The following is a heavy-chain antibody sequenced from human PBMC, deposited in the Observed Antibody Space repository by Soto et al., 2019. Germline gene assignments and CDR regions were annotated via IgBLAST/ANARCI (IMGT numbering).Heavy chain of an antibody. CDR2: IYPDDNT. CDR1: GLSVVGSY. V-gene: IGHV3-53*01. D-gene: IGHD3-3*01. J-gene: IGHJ4*02. Sequence: GGSLRLSCAASGLSVVGSYMNWFRQSPQKGLEWISVIYPDDNTYYAESVRGRFAISKDSSRNTVSLQMNSLRAEDKAVYYCARIEGAFYYNNSDYDFHDYWGQGTMVTVSS. CDR3: ARIEGAFYYNNSDYDFHDY.